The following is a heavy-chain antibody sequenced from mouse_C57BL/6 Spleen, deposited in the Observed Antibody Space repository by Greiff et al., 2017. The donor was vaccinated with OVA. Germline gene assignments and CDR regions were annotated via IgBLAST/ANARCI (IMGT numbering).Heavy chain of an antibody. CDR3: AGGGETAWFAY. Sequence: EVQLQQSGPELVKPGASVKIPCKASGYTFTDYNMDWVKQSHGKSLEWIGDINPNNGGTIYNQKFKGKATLTVDKSSSTAYMELRSLTSEDAAVYYCAGGGETAWFAYWGQGTLVTVSA. D-gene: IGHD2-13*01. CDR2: INPNNGGT. CDR1: GYTFTDYN. J-gene: IGHJ3*01. V-gene: IGHV1-18*01.